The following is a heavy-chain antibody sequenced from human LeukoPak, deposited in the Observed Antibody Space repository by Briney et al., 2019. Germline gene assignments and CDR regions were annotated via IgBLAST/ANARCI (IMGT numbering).Heavy chain of an antibody. CDR3: ARAGKYRVY. Sequence: ASVKVSCTASGYHFSEYYLHWVRQAPGQGLEWLGWINPNSGDTNTAQNFQGRVTLTRDSSINTAYMDLSRRTSDDTAMYYCARAGKYRVYWGQGSLVTVSS. V-gene: IGHV1-2*02. CDR2: INPNSGDT. D-gene: IGHD6-6*01. CDR1: GYHFSEYY. J-gene: IGHJ4*02.